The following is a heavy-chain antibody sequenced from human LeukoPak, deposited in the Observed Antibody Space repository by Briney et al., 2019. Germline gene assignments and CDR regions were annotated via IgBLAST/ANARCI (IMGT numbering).Heavy chain of an antibody. V-gene: IGHV1-2*07. CDR2: INPNSGGT. J-gene: IGHJ4*02. CDR3: ASGNFDFWSGYYPTFDY. CDR1: GYTFTGYY. D-gene: IGHD3-3*01. Sequence: GASVKVSCKASGYTFTGYYMHWVRQAPGQGLEWMGWINPNSGGTNYAHKFQGRVTMTRDTSINTAYMELSRLRSVDTAVYYCASGNFDFWSGYYPTFDYWGQGTLVTVSS.